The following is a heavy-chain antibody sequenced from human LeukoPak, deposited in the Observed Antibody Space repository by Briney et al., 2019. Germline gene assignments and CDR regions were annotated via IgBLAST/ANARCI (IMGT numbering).Heavy chain of an antibody. CDR3: AKTGHSSGSYLDC. Sequence: GGSLRLSCAASGFTFSSYAMSWVRQAPGKRLEWVSAITGNGGSTYYADSVKGWFTISRGNSKNTLYLQMNSLRAEDTALYYCAKTGHSSGSYLDCWGQGALVTVSS. J-gene: IGHJ4*02. D-gene: IGHD1-26*01. V-gene: IGHV3-23*01. CDR2: ITGNGGST. CDR1: GFTFSSYA.